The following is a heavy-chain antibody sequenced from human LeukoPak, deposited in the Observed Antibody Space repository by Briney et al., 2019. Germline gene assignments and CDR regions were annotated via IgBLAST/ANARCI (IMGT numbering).Heavy chain of an antibody. J-gene: IGHJ4*02. Sequence: ASVKVSCKVSGGRFSTYAISWVRQAPGQGLEWMGGIIPIFGTANYAQKFQGRVTITADESTSTAYMELSSLRSEDTAVYYCARAYYYDSSGYSEYYFDYWGQGTLVTVSS. CDR2: IIPIFGTA. CDR3: ARAYYYDSSGYSEYYFDY. D-gene: IGHD3-22*01. V-gene: IGHV1-69*13. CDR1: GGRFSTYA.